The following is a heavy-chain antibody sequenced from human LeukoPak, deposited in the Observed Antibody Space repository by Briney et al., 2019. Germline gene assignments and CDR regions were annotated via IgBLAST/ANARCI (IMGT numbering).Heavy chain of an antibody. CDR3: ARDPIVVVPAALRGDYYYYGMDV. D-gene: IGHD2-2*01. CDR2: ISSSGSTI. Sequence: GGSLRLSCAASGFTFSSYNMNWVRQAPGKGLEWLSYISSSGSTIYYADSVKGRFTISRDNGKNSLYLQMNSLRDEDTAVYYCARDPIVVVPAALRGDYYYYGMDVWGQGTTVTVSS. V-gene: IGHV3-48*02. J-gene: IGHJ6*02. CDR1: GFTFSSYN.